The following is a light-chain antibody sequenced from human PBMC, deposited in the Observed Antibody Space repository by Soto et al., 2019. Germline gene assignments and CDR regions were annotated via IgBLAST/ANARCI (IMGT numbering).Light chain of an antibody. V-gene: IGKV3-15*01. CDR2: GAS. CDR1: QSVSSN. J-gene: IGKJ1*01. CDR3: QHYNNWPQT. Sequence: EIVMTQSPATLSVSPGERATLSCRASQSVSSNLAWYQQKPGQAPRLLIYGASTRATGTPARFSGGGSGTEFTLTISSLQSEDFAVYYCQHYNNWPQTFGQGTKVEIK.